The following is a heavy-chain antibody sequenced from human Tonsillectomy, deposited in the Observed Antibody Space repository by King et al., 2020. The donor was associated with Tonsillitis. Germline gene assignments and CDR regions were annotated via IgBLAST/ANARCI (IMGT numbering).Heavy chain of an antibody. CDR2: IRNDGAFT. Sequence: DVQLVESGGGMVQPGGSLRLSCAASGFSFSTYWIHWVRQAPGKGLEWVSEIRNDGAFTFYADSVKGRFTISRDTAKNMVFLQMDSLRAEETAVYFCAGEFSGSTDNTGAFDVWGQGTMVTVSS. CDR3: AGEFSGSTDNTGAFDV. V-gene: IGHV3-74*01. CDR1: GFSFSTYW. J-gene: IGHJ3*01. D-gene: IGHD3-10*01.